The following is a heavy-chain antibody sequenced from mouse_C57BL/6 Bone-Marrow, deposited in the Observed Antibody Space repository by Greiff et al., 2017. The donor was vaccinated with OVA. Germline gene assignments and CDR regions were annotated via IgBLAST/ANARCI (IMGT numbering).Heavy chain of an antibody. V-gene: IGHV1-59*01. Sequence: QVQLQQPGAELVRPGTSVKLSCKASGYTFTNYWMHWVKQRPGQGLAWIGVIAPSDSYINYNQKFKGRATLTVDTSSSTAYMHLSSLTSEDSAVYYCAHYGSRLYLHYWGQGTSITVSS. CDR2: IAPSDSYI. CDR3: AHYGSRLYLHY. CDR1: GYTFTNYW. J-gene: IGHJ2*02. D-gene: IGHD1-1*01.